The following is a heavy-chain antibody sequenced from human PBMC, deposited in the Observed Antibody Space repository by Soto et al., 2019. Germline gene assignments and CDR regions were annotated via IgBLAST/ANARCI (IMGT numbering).Heavy chain of an antibody. J-gene: IGHJ4*02. Sequence: QVQLVESGGGLVKPGGSLRLSCVASGFTFSDYYMSWIRQAPGKGLEWVSYISSSSSYTNYADSVKGRFTISRDNDKNSLYLKMNSLRAEDTAVYYCARDHHRYSGYDYVDYWGQGTLATVSS. CDR2: ISSSSSYT. D-gene: IGHD5-12*01. CDR3: ARDHHRYSGYDYVDY. CDR1: GFTFSDYY. V-gene: IGHV3-11*05.